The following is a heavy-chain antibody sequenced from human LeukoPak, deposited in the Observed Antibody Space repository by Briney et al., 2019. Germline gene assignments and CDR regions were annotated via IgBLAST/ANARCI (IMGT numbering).Heavy chain of an antibody. V-gene: IGHV3-74*01. CDR1: GFTFSSYW. CDR2: INSDGSST. D-gene: IGHD4-17*01. J-gene: IGHJ6*02. CDR3: ARDLYGDYGGGNYYGMDV. Sequence: GGSLRLSCAASGFTFSSYWMHWVRQDPGKGLVWVSRINSDGSSTRYADSVKGRFTISRDNVKNTLCLQMNSLRAEDTAVYYCARDLYGDYGGGNYYGMDVWGQGTTVTVSS.